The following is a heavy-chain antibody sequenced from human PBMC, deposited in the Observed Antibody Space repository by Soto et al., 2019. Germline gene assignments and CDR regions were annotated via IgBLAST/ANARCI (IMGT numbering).Heavy chain of an antibody. Sequence: QVQLVESGGGVVQPGRSLRLSCAASGFTLSSYAMHWVRQAPGKGLEWVAVISSDGSKRNYADSVKGRFTISRDSTLFLQMNSLRAEDTDVYYCARDIRGSGSYYKANYYYGLDVWGQGTTVTVSS. CDR1: GFTLSSYA. CDR3: ARDIRGSGSYYKANYYYGLDV. CDR2: ISSDGSKR. J-gene: IGHJ6*02. V-gene: IGHV3-30-3*01. D-gene: IGHD3-10*01.